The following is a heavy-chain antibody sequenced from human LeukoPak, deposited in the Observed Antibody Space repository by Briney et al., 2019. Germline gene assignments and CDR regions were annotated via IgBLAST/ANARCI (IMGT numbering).Heavy chain of an antibody. CDR3: AREGHYDFWSGPINWFDP. V-gene: IGHV3-30*01. D-gene: IGHD3-3*01. J-gene: IGHJ5*02. CDR1: GFTFSSYA. Sequence: SGGSLRLSCAASGFTFSSYAMHWVRQAPGRGLEWVAVISYDGSNKYYADSVKGRFTISRDNSKNTLYLQMNSLRAEDTAVYYCAREGHYDFWSGPINWFDPWGQGTLVTVSS. CDR2: ISYDGSNK.